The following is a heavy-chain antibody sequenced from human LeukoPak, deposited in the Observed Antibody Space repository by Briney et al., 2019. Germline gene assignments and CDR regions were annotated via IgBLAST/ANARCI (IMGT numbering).Heavy chain of an antibody. CDR3: ARDHPSSGKPLDY. J-gene: IGHJ4*02. V-gene: IGHV3-48*03. Sequence: GGSLRLSCAASGFTFSSYEMNWVRQAPGKGLEGVSYISSSGSTIYYADSLKGRFTISSDNSNNSLYLQMNSLRAEDTAVYYCARDHPSSGKPLDYWGQGTLVTVSS. D-gene: IGHD6-25*01. CDR1: GFTFSSYE. CDR2: ISSSGSTI.